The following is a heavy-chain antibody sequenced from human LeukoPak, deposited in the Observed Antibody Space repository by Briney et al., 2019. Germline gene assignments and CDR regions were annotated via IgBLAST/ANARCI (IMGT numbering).Heavy chain of an antibody. V-gene: IGHV3-11*04. CDR3: ARDGRRDSDAFDI. CDR1: GFTFSDYY. Sequence: GGSLRPSCAASGFTFSDYYMSWIRQAPGKGLEWVSYIRNSGSTIYYADSVKGRFTISRDNAKNSLYLQMNSLRAEDTAVYYCARDGRRDSDAFDIWGQGTMVTVSS. CDR2: IRNSGSTI. D-gene: IGHD1-1*01. J-gene: IGHJ3*02.